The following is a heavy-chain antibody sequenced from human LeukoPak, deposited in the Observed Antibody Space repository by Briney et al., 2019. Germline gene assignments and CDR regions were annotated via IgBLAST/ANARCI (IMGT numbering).Heavy chain of an antibody. Sequence: PGGSLRLSCTVSGFTVSSNSMSWVRQAPGKGLEWVANIKKDGSEKYYVDSVKGRFTISRDSAKTSLYLQMISLRAEDTAVYYCARHLSGVTGYTYGRGIDYWGQGTLVTVSS. CDR3: ARHLSGVTGYTYGRGIDY. CDR1: GFTVSSNS. J-gene: IGHJ4*02. V-gene: IGHV3-7*01. CDR2: IKKDGSEK. D-gene: IGHD5-18*01.